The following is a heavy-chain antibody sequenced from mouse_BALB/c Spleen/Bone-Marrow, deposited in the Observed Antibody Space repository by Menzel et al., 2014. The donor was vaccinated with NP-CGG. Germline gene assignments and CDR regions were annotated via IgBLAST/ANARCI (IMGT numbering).Heavy chain of an antibody. CDR1: GYAFXNYL. CDR2: INPGSGGT. D-gene: IGHD3-1*01. V-gene: IGHV1-54*01. J-gene: IGHJ4*01. Sequence: QVHVKQSGAELVRPGTSVKVSCKASGYAFXNYLIEWVKQRPGQGLEWIGVINPGSGGTNYNEKFKGKATLTADKSSSTAYMQLSSLTSDDSAVYFCARQLGPPYAMDYWGQGTSVTVSS. CDR3: ARQLGPPYAMDY.